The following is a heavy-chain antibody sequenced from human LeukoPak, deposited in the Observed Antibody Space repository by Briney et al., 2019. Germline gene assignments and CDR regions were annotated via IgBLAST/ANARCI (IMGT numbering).Heavy chain of an antibody. CDR1: GGSIAVNHYY. D-gene: IGHD1-26*01. V-gene: IGHV4-39*02. J-gene: IGHJ4*02. Sequence: KASETLSLTCSVSGGSIAVNHYYWGWIRQPPGKGLEWIGSGLYTGNTYSNPSLRSRVTISVDTSKNEFSLKMNSVTAADTAVYYCAREHRSPKYFDSWGQGALMIVSS. CDR3: AREHRSPKYFDS. CDR2: GLYTGNT.